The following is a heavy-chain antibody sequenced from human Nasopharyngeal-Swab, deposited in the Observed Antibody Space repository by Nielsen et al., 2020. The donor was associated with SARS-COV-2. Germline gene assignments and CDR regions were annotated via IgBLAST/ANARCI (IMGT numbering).Heavy chain of an antibody. V-gene: IGHV3-66*01. D-gene: IGHD5-18*01. CDR2: IYSDGST. CDR1: GITVSSNY. Sequence: GESLKISCAASGITVSSNYMTWVRQAPGKGLEWVSLIYSDGSTYYSDSVRGRFTISRDNSKNTLYLQMNYLRAEDTALYYCARDNRLQLWLRFYGLDVWGQGTMVTVPS. J-gene: IGHJ6*02. CDR3: ARDNRLQLWLRFYGLDV.